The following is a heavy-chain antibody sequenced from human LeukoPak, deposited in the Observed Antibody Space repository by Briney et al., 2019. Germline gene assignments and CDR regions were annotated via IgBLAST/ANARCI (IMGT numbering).Heavy chain of an antibody. J-gene: IGHJ4*02. CDR2: ISSSSSYI. V-gene: IGHV3-21*01. D-gene: IGHD6-13*01. CDR1: GFTFSSYS. CDR3: ARGIAAALDY. Sequence: GGSLRLSCAASGFTFSSYSMYWVRQAPGKGLEWVSSISSSSSYIYYADSVKGRFTISRDNAKNSLYLQMNSLRAEDTAVYYCARGIAAALDYWGQGTLVTVSS.